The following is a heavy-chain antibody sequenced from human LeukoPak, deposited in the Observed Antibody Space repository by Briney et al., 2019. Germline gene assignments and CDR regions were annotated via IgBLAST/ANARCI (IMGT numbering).Heavy chain of an antibody. V-gene: IGHV4-30-4*01. D-gene: IGHD6-13*01. J-gene: IGHJ4*02. CDR3: ARVGNIAAAGPDY. CDR1: GGSLSSGGYY. CDR2: IYYSGST. Sequence: PSQTLSLTCTVSGGSLSSGGYYWGWLRQPPGTGMEWIGYIYYSGSTYYNPSLKSRVTISVDTSKNQFSLKLSSVTAADTAVYYCARVGNIAAAGPDYWGQGTLVTVSS.